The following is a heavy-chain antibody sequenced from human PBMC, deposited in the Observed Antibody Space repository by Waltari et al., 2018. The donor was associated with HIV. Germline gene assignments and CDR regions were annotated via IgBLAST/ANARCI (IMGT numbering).Heavy chain of an antibody. CDR3: TKDPVTAVGNINWFDP. V-gene: IGHV3-23*01. CDR1: GFSFRLYA. D-gene: IGHD6-13*01. J-gene: IGHJ5*02. Sequence: EVQLLESGGGLVQPGGSLRLSCSASGFSFRLYALNWVRQAPGKGLEWVSGISGSGDNRYYADSVKGRFTISRDNSKNKVFLQMKSLRPEDTAFYYCTKDPVTAVGNINWFDPWGQGTLVTVSS. CDR2: ISGSGDNR.